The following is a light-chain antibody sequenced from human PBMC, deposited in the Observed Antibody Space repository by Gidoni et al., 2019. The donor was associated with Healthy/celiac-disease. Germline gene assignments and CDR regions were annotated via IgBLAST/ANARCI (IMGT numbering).Light chain of an antibody. J-gene: IGKJ3*01. CDR1: QSASSY. Sequence: EIVLTQSPATLSLSPGERATLSCRASQSASSYLAWYQQKPGQAPRLLIYDASNRATGIPARFSGSWSGTDFTLTISSLETEDFAVYYCQQRSHWPPFTFGPGTRVDIK. CDR2: DAS. CDR3: QQRSHWPPFT. V-gene: IGKV3-11*01.